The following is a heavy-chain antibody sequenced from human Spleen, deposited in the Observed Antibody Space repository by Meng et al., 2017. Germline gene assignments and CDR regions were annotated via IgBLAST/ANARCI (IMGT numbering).Heavy chain of an antibody. Sequence: GESLKISCKGSGYSFTSYWIGWVRQRPGKGLEWMGIIYPGDSDTRYSPSFQGQVTISADKSISTAYLQWSSLKASDTAMYYCVRHYYESGGYYSLFDYWGQGTRVTGAS. CDR1: GYSFTSYW. V-gene: IGHV5-51*01. CDR3: VRHYYESGGYYSLFDY. D-gene: IGHD3-22*01. J-gene: IGHJ4*02. CDR2: IYPGDSDT.